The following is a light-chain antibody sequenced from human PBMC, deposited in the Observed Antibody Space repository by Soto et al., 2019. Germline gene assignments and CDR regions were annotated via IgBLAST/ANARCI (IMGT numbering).Light chain of an antibody. Sequence: QSALTQPASVSGSPGQSITIYCTGTNSDVGGYNYVSWYQQHPGKAPKVIIYEVSNRPSGVSNRFSGSKSGNTASLTISGLQTEDEADYYCSSYTSGTTRVFGGGTKLTVL. CDR2: EVS. CDR3: SSYTSGTTRV. V-gene: IGLV2-14*01. CDR1: NSDVGGYNY. J-gene: IGLJ3*02.